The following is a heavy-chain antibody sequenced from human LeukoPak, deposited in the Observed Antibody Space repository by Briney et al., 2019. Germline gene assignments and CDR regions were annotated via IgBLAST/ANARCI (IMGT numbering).Heavy chain of an antibody. D-gene: IGHD6-13*01. V-gene: IGHV3-21*06. Sequence: KPGGSLRLSCAASGFTFSIYSVTWVRHAPGKGLEWVASISNTSSYIFYADPVRGRFTISRDNAQYLAYLQMNSLRAEDTAVYYCARLDRADYSTSPVPYYNYYMNAWDKGTTVIVSS. CDR1: GFTFSIYS. J-gene: IGHJ6*03. CDR3: ARLDRADYSTSPVPYYNYYMNA. CDR2: ISNTSSYI.